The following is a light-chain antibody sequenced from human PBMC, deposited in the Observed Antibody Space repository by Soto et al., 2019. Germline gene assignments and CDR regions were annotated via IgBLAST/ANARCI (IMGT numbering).Light chain of an antibody. CDR2: GAS. CDR1: RSISNY. Sequence: DIQMTQSPSSLSASVGDRVTITCRASRSISNYLNWYQPKTGKAPQVLIYGASSLQSGVPSRFSASGSGTDFTLTINSLQPEDFATYYCQQSFNTPVTFGQGTRLEI. CDR3: QQSFNTPVT. V-gene: IGKV1-39*01. J-gene: IGKJ5*01.